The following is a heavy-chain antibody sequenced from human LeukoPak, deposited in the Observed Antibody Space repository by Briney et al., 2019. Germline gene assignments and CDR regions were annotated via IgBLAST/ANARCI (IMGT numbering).Heavy chain of an antibody. CDR3: ARTYYYGSGSYYPFDY. D-gene: IGHD3-10*01. CDR1: GCSMSRYY. CDR2: IYYTGST. J-gene: IGHJ4*02. Sequence: PSETLSLTCTVSGCSMSRYYWSWVRQPPGKGLEWIGYIYYTGSTNYNPSLKSRVTISVDTSKNQLSLKLSSVTAADTAVYYCARTYYYGSGSYYPFDYWGQGTLVTVSS. V-gene: IGHV4-59*01.